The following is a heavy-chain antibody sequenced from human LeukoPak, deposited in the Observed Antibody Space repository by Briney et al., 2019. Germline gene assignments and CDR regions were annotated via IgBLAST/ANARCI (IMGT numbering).Heavy chain of an antibody. Sequence: SETLSLTCTVSGDSIGSYYWNWIRQPPGKGLEWIGYISYSGTTIYDPSLTSRVTISLDTSKNQFSLKLSSVTAADTAVYYCARGGMKMTYYFDYWGQGTLVTVSS. J-gene: IGHJ4*02. CDR2: ISYSGTT. CDR3: ARGGMKMTYYFDY. CDR1: GDSIGSYY. D-gene: IGHD2-21*02. V-gene: IGHV4-59*01.